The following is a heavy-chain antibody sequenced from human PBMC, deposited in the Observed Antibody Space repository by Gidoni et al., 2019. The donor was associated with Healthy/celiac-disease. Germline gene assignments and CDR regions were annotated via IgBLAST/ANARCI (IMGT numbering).Heavy chain of an antibody. Sequence: EVQLLESGGGLVQPGGSRRLSGAAPGFTFSRYAISWVRQAPGKGLEWVSAIVGSGGSTSYADSVKGRFTISRDNSKNTLYLQMNSLRAEDPAVYYCAKGGDTAMTTGEYDYWGQGTLVTVSS. CDR2: IVGSGGST. CDR1: GFTFSRYA. V-gene: IGHV3-23*01. CDR3: AKGGDTAMTTGEYDY. J-gene: IGHJ4*02. D-gene: IGHD5-18*01.